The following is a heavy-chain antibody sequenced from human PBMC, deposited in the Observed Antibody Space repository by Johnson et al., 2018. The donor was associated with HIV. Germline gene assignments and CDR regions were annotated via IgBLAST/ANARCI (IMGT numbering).Heavy chain of an antibody. V-gene: IGHV3-7*01. CDR3: ARRFWDSSGPGAFDI. CDR1: GFTFSSYG. Sequence: VQLVESGGGVVQPGGSLRLSCAASGFTFSSYGMHWVRQAPGKGLEWVANIKQDGSEKYYVDSVKGRFTISRDNAKNALDLQMNSLRAEDTAVYYCARRFWDSSGPGAFDIWGQGTMVTVSS. D-gene: IGHD3-22*01. J-gene: IGHJ3*02. CDR2: IKQDGSEK.